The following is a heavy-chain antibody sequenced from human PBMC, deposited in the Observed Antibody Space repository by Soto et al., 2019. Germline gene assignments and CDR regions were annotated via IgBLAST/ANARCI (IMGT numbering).Heavy chain of an antibody. CDR2: ISAYNGNT. J-gene: IGHJ4*02. CDR3: ARVREGDIVLMVYATDFDY. CDR1: GYTFTSYG. V-gene: IGHV1-18*01. D-gene: IGHD2-8*01. Sequence: ASVKVSCKASGYTFTSYGISWVRQAPGQGLEWMGWISAYNGNTNYAQKLLGRVTMTTDTSTSTAYMELRSLRSDDTAVYYCARVREGDIVLMVYATDFDYWGQGTLVTVSS.